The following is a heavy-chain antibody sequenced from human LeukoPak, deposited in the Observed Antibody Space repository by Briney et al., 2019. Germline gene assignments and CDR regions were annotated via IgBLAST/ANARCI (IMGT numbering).Heavy chain of an antibody. CDR1: GDSISSYH. D-gene: IGHD3-9*01. J-gene: IGHJ4*02. Sequence: SETLSLTCTVSGDSISSYHWSWIRQPPGKGLEWIGYIYYSGSTNYNPSLKSRVTMFVDTSKNQFSLKLSSVTAADTAVYYCARDYDILTGYYINFDYWGQGTLVTVSS. CDR2: IYYSGST. CDR3: ARDYDILTGYYINFDY. V-gene: IGHV4-59*08.